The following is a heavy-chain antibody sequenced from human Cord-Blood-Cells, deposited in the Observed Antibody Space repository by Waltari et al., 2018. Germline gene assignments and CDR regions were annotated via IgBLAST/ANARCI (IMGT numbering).Heavy chain of an antibody. J-gene: IGHJ4*02. CDR1: GGSFSGYY. CDR3: ATVNYDILTGYYKFDY. V-gene: IGHV4-34*01. Sequence: QVQLQQWGAGLLKPSETLSLTCAVYGGSFSGYYWSWIRQPPGKGLEWIGEIKHSGRTNSTPSLNSRVTISVYTSKNQFSLKLSSVTAADTAVYYCATVNYDILTGYYKFDYWGQGTLVTVSS. D-gene: IGHD3-9*01. CDR2: IKHSGRT.